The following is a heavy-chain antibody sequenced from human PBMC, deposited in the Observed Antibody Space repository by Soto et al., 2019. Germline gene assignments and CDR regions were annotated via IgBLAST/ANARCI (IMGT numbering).Heavy chain of an antibody. CDR3: AGFVVPASRNSDFDY. CDR1: GISVSTSDYY. Sequence: LSLTCTVSGISVSTSDYYWGWVRQPPGKGLDWIGNIYYSGSTFYNPSLRSRVTLSVDTSKNQFSLRLNSVTAADTAVYFCAGFVVPASRNSDFDYWGQGTLVTVSS. CDR2: IYYSGST. D-gene: IGHD2-15*01. V-gene: IGHV4-39*01. J-gene: IGHJ4*02.